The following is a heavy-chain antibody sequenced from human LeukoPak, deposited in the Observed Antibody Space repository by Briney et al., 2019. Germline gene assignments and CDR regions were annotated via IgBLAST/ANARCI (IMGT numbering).Heavy chain of an antibody. D-gene: IGHD6-13*01. V-gene: IGHV4-34*01. Sequence: PSETLSLTGAVYGGSFSGYYWSWIRQPPGKGLEWIGEINHSGSTNYNPSLKSRVTISVDTSKNQFSLKLSSVTAADTAVYYCARRGAYVKAAAGRRWFDPWGQGTLVTVSS. J-gene: IGHJ5*02. CDR3: ARRGAYVKAAAGRRWFDP. CDR2: INHSGST. CDR1: GGSFSGYY.